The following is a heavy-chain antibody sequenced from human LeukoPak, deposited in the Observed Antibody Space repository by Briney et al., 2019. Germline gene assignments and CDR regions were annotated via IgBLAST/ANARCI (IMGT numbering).Heavy chain of an antibody. J-gene: IGHJ6*03. CDR2: IIPIFGTA. Sequence: SVKVSCKASGGTFSSYAISWVRQAPGQGLEWMGGIIPIFGTANYAQKFQGRVTITTDESTSTAYMELRSLRSDDTAVYYCARDNYYYMDVWGKGTTVTVSS. V-gene: IGHV1-69*05. CDR3: ARDNYYYMDV. CDR1: GGTFSSYA.